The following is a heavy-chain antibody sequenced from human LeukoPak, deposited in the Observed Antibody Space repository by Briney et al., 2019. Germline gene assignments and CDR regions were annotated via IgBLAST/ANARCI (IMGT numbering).Heavy chain of an antibody. CDR3: AKGLIAAAGTRAEYFQH. V-gene: IGHV3-43D*04. CDR1: GFTFDDYA. Sequence: PGGSLRLSCAASGFTFDDYAMHWVRQAPGKGLERVSLISWDGGSTYYADSVKGRFTISRDNSKNSLYLQMNSLRAEDTALYYCAKGLIAAAGTRAEYFQHWGQGTLVTVSS. D-gene: IGHD6-13*01. CDR2: ISWDGGST. J-gene: IGHJ1*01.